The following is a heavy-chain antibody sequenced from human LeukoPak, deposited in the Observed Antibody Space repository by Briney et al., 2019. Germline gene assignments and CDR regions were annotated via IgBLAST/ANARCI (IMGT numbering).Heavy chain of an antibody. Sequence: ASVKVSCKASGYTFTSYGISWVRQAPGQGLEWMGWISAYNGNTNYAQKLQGRVTMTTDTSTSTAYMELRSLRSDDTAVYYCARARRYFDWYADYYYYYMDVWGKGTTVAISS. CDR1: GYTFTSYG. J-gene: IGHJ6*03. V-gene: IGHV1-18*01. D-gene: IGHD3-9*01. CDR3: ARARRYFDWYADYYYYYMDV. CDR2: ISAYNGNT.